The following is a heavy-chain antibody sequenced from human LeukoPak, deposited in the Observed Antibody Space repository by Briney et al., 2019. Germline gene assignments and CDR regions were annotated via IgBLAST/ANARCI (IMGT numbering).Heavy chain of an antibody. V-gene: IGHV1-2*02. CDR2: INPNSGGT. CDR3: FLAKNYGSDGY. Sequence: GASVKVSCKASGYTFTGHYMHWVRQAPGQGLEWTGWINPNSGGTNYAQKFQGRVTMTRDTSIRTAYMELSRLRSDDTAVYYCFLAKNYGSDGYWGQGTLVTVSS. CDR1: GYTFTGHY. D-gene: IGHD3-10*01. J-gene: IGHJ4*02.